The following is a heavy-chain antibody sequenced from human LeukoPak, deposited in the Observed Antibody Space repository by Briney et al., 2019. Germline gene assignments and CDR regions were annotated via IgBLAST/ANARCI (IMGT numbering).Heavy chain of an antibody. D-gene: IGHD7-27*01. V-gene: IGHV3-20*04. CDR2: INWNGGST. CDR3: ASRTWGISTFDI. Sequence: PGGSLRLSCAASGFFFDNYGMNWVRQAPGKGLEWVSGINWNGGSTAYADSVKGRFTISRDNAKNSLFLQMNSLRAEDTALYYCASRTWGISTFDIWGQGTMVTVSS. CDR1: GFFFDNYG. J-gene: IGHJ3*02.